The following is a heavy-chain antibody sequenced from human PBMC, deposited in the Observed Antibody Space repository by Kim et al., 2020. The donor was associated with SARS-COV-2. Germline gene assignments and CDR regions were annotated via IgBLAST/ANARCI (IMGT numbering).Heavy chain of an antibody. V-gene: IGHV3-11*06. Sequence: SVKGRFTISRDNDKNSLFLQMNSLRAEDTAVYYCTRGDPYYSTSGSRLSAYWGQGTLVTVSS. CDR3: TRGDPYYSTSGSRLSAY. J-gene: IGHJ4*02. D-gene: IGHD3-10*01.